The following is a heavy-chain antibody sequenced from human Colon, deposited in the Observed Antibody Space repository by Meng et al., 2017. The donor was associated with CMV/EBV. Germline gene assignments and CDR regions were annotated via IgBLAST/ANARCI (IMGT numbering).Heavy chain of an antibody. CDR3: ASTGIAIDYSKYFDC. CDR1: GFPFSSYS. CDR2: ISSNGSSV. J-gene: IGHJ4*02. Sequence: GESLKISCAASGFPFSSYSMNWVRQAPGKGLEWVSYISSNGSSVYYADSVKGRFTISRDNAKNSLSLHMHSLRAEDTAVYYCASTGIAIDYSKYFDCWGQGTLVTVSS. D-gene: IGHD4-11*01. V-gene: IGHV3-48*04.